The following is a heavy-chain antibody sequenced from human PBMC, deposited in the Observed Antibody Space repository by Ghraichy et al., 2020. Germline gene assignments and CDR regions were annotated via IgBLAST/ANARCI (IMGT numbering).Heavy chain of an antibody. CDR1: GGSISSGGYS. Sequence: SETLSLTCAVSGGSISSGGYSWSWIRQPPGKGLEWIGYIYHSGSTYYNPSLKSRVTISVDRSKNQFSLKLSSVTAADTAVYYCARGPSCSGGSCYYFDLWGRGTLVTVSS. CDR3: ARGPSCSGGSCYYFDL. CDR2: IYHSGST. D-gene: IGHD2-15*01. V-gene: IGHV4-30-2*01. J-gene: IGHJ2*01.